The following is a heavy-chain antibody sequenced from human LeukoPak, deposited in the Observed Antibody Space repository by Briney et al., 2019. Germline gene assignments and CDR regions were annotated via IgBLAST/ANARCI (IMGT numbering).Heavy chain of an antibody. CDR2: INSDGRNT. CDR3: VRTTGWPDC. D-gene: IGHD6-19*01. V-gene: IGHV3-74*01. CDR1: GFPFSSYW. Sequence: GGSLRLSCVASGFPFSSYWVHWLRQVPGKGLVWVSRINSDGRNTVYADSVKGRFTISRDNAKNALYLQMNSLRAEDTSVYYCVRTTGWPDCWGQGTLVTVSS. J-gene: IGHJ4*02.